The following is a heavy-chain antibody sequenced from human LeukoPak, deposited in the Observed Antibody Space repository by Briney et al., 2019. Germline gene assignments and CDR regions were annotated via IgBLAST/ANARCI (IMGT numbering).Heavy chain of an antibody. D-gene: IGHD2-21*02. J-gene: IGHJ6*03. CDR1: GGSNSSYY. CDR3: ARVGGDCGGDCYHYYSMDV. V-gene: IGHV4-4*07. Sequence: PSETLSLTCSVSGGSNSSYYWSWIRQSAGKGLEWIGRIYPTGSTNYNPSLKSRVTISGDKSKNQFSLKLSSVTAADTAVYYCARVGGDCGGDCYHYYSMDVWGKGTTVTVSS. CDR2: IYPTGST.